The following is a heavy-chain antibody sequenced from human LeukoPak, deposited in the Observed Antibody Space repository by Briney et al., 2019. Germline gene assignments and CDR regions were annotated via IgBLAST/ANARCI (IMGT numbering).Heavy chain of an antibody. CDR2: IIPIFGTA. Sequence: SVKVSCKASGGTFSSYAISWVRQAPGQGLEWMGGIIPIFGTANYAQKFQGRVTITADESTSTAYMELSSLRSEDTAVYYCARGGRDGYNLDYWGQGTLVTVSS. CDR1: GGTFSSYA. V-gene: IGHV1-69*01. CDR3: ARGGRDGYNLDY. D-gene: IGHD5-24*01. J-gene: IGHJ4*02.